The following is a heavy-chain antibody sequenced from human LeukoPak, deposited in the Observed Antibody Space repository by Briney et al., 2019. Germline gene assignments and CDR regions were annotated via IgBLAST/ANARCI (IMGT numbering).Heavy chain of an antibody. V-gene: IGHV3-9*01. D-gene: IGHD3-10*01. CDR1: GFTFDDYA. Sequence: GRSLRLSCAASGFTFDDYAMHWVRQAPGKGLEWVSGISWNSGSIGYADSVKGRFTISSDNAKNSLYLQMNSLRAEDTALYYCAKEGMVRGFDYWGQGTLVTVSS. CDR3: AKEGMVRGFDY. J-gene: IGHJ4*02. CDR2: ISWNSGSI.